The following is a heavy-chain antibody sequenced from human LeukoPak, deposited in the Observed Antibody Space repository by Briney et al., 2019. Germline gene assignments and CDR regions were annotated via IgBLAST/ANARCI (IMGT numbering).Heavy chain of an antibody. D-gene: IGHD4-17*01. CDR1: GFTFSSYA. J-gene: IGHJ3*02. CDR2: ISGSGGST. Sequence: PGGSLRLSCAASGFTFSSYAMSWVRQAPGKGLEWVSAISGSGGSTYYADSVKGRFTISRDNSKNTLYLQMNSLRDEDTAVYYCARDWSTVTTWAKDAFDIWGQGTMVTVSS. CDR3: ARDWSTVTTWAKDAFDI. V-gene: IGHV3-23*01.